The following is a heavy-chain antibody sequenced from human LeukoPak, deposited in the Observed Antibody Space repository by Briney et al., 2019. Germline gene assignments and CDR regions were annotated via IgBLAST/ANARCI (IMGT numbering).Heavy chain of an antibody. CDR2: INPSGGST. J-gene: IGHJ5*02. D-gene: IGHD5-24*01. CDR3: AREMSEMATIMRKNWFDP. V-gene: IGHV1-46*01. Sequence: ASVKVSCKASGYTFTSYYMHWVRQAPGQGLEWMGIINPSGGSTSYAQKFQGRVTMTRDTSTSTVYMELSSLRSEDTAVYYCAREMSEMATIMRKNWFDPWGQGTLVTVSS. CDR1: GYTFTSYY.